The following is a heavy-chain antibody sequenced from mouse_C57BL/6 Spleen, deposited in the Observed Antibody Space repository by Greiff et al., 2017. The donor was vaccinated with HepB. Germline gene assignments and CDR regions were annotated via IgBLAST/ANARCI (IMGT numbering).Heavy chain of an antibody. CDR1: GFNIKDYY. CDR3: TTFYYDYDVYAMDY. Sequence: EVQLQQSGAELVRPGASVKLSCTASGFNIKDYYMHWVKQRPEQGLEWIGRIDPEDGDTEYAPKFQGKATMTADTSSNTAYLQLSSLTSEDTAVYYCTTFYYDYDVYAMDYWGQGTSVTVSS. D-gene: IGHD2-4*01. V-gene: IGHV14-1*01. CDR2: IDPEDGDT. J-gene: IGHJ4*01.